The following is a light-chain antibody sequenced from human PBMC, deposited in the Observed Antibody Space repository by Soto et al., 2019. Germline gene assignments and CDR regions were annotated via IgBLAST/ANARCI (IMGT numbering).Light chain of an antibody. CDR3: QQYECLPLT. J-gene: IGKJ5*01. CDR2: DAS. Sequence: THVTQSPSSLPPPVGDGFPSICHACQDINKNLSWYQQKPGKAPKLLIYDASDLETGVPSRFSGSGSGTGFTFTISSLQPEDFATYYCQQYECLPLTFGQGTRLDIK. CDR1: QDINKN. V-gene: IGKV1-33*01.